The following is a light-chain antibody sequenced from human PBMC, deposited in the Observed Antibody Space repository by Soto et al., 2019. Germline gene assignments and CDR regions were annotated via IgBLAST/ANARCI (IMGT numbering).Light chain of an antibody. Sequence: EFVLTQSPDPLSLSPGERATLSCRASQSLSNSFIAWYQQKPGQAPRLLIYGASNRATGIPDRFSGSGSGTDFTLTISTLEPEDFAMDYCQQYNDLPRPFGQGTKVDIK. V-gene: IGKV3-20*01. CDR3: QQYNDLPRP. J-gene: IGKJ1*01. CDR1: QSLSNSF. CDR2: GAS.